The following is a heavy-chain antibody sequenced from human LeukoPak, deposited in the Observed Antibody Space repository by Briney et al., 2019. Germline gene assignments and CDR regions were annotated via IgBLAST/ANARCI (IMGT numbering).Heavy chain of an antibody. CDR2: IAATGT. J-gene: IGHJ4*02. CDR3: ASHSSSWYGDY. D-gene: IGHD6-13*01. V-gene: IGHV3-23*01. Sequence: PGGSLRLSCAASGFTFSNFAMSWVRQAPGQGLEWVSGIAATGTYYANSVEGRFTISRDNSKNSLYLQMNSLRAEDTAVYYCASHSSSWYGDYWGQGTLVTVSS. CDR1: GFTFSNFA.